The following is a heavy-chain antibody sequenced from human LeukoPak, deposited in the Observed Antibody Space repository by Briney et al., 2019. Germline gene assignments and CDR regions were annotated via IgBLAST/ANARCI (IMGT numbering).Heavy chain of an antibody. J-gene: IGHJ4*02. CDR2: ISYSGTT. D-gene: IGHD1-1*01. CDR1: GGSISSSSYY. CDR3: ARVTTGTVDY. Sequence: SETLSLTCTVSGGSISSSSYYWGWIRQPPGKRLEWIGYISYSGTTNYIPSLKSRVTILVDTSKNQFSLKLSSMTAADTAVYYCARVTTGTVDYWGQGTLVTVSS. V-gene: IGHV4-61*05.